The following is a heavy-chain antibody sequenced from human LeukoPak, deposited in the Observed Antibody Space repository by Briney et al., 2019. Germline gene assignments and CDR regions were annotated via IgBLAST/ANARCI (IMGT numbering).Heavy chain of an antibody. Sequence: GGSLRLSCAASGFTFSSYAMPWVRQAPGKGLEWVAVISYDGSNKYYADSVKGRFTISRDNSKNTLYLQMNSLRAEDTAVYYCARYYYDSSGSDAFDIWGQGTMVTVSS. J-gene: IGHJ3*02. CDR1: GFTFSSYA. V-gene: IGHV3-30-3*01. CDR3: ARYYYDSSGSDAFDI. CDR2: ISYDGSNK. D-gene: IGHD3-22*01.